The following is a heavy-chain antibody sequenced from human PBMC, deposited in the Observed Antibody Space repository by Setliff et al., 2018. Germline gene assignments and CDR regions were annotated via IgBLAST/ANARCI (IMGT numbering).Heavy chain of an antibody. Sequence: ASVKVSCKASGYTFTSHDINWVRQATGQGLEWMGWMNPNNGNTGCVQKFQGRLTMTRNTSISTAYMELSSLRSDDTGVYYCATVVRDGTSRTSYYYYYMDVWGKGTTVTVSS. CDR1: GYTFTSHD. J-gene: IGHJ6*03. CDR2: MNPNNGNT. CDR3: ATVVRDGTSRTSYYYYYMDV. D-gene: IGHD1-26*01. V-gene: IGHV1-8*01.